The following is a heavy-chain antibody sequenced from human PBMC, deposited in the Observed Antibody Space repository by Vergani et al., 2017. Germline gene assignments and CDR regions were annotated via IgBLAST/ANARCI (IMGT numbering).Heavy chain of an antibody. Sequence: QVQLVQSGAEVKKPGSSVKVSCKASGGTFSSYTISWVRQAPGQGLEWMGRIIPILGIANYAQKFQGRVTITADQSTSTAYMELSSLRSEDTAVYYCAISIAARSVCDYWGQGTLVTVSS. D-gene: IGHD6-6*01. CDR1: GGTFSSYT. CDR3: AISIAARSVCDY. V-gene: IGHV1-69*02. J-gene: IGHJ4*02. CDR2: IIPILGIA.